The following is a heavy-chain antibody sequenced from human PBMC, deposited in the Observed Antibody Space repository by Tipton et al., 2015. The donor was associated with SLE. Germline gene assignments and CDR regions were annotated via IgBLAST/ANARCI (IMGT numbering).Heavy chain of an antibody. J-gene: IGHJ4*02. V-gene: IGHV4-59*11. CDR3: ARTNWNYVYFDY. CDR2: THYSGST. Sequence: TLSLTCTVSGGSITGHYWSWIRQPPGKGLEWIGYTHYSGSTKYNPSLKSRVSISVDTSSNQFSLKLTSVTAADTAVYYCARTNWNYVYFDYWGQGALVTVSS. D-gene: IGHD1-7*01. CDR1: GGSITGHY.